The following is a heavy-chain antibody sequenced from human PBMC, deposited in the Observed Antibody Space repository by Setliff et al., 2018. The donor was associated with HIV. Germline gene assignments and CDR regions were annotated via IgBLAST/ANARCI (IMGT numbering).Heavy chain of an antibody. D-gene: IGHD2-21*01. CDR1: GGSISSSSYY. V-gene: IGHV4-39*01. CDR3: ARQVTVVGYFETAAGSFNY. CDR2: IYYSGNT. Sequence: SETLSLTCTVSGGSISSSSYYWGWIRQPPGKGLEWIGTIYYSGNTYYNPSLKSRVTISVDTSKNQFSLKVRSVTAADTAVYYCARQVTVVGYFETAAGSFNYWGPGTLVTVSS. J-gene: IGHJ4*02.